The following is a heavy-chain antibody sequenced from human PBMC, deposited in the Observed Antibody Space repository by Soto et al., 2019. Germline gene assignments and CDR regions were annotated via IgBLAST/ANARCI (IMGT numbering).Heavy chain of an antibody. J-gene: IGHJ5*02. CDR2: IDWDDDK. Sequence: SGPTLVNPTQTLTLTCTFSGFSLSTSGMCVSWIRQPPGKSLEWLALIDWDDDKYYSTSLKTRLTISKDTSKNQVVLTMTNMDPVDTATYYCVRGYYGSGSPYNWFDPWGQGTLVTVSS. V-gene: IGHV2-70*01. D-gene: IGHD3-10*01. CDR1: GFSLSTSGMC. CDR3: VRGYYGSGSPYNWFDP.